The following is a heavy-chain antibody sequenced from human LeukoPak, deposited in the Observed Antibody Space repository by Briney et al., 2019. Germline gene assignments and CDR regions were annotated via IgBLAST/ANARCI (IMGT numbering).Heavy chain of an antibody. CDR1: GYTFTSYG. CDR2: INPNSGGT. CDR3: ASLYGSGSYPHYYYYYYMDV. Sequence: ASVKVSCKASGYTFTSYGISWVRQAPGQGLEWMGWINPNSGGTNYAQKFQGRVTMTRDTSISTAYMELSRLRSDDTAVYYCASLYGSGSYPHYYYYYYMDVWGKGTTVTISS. J-gene: IGHJ6*03. D-gene: IGHD3-10*01. V-gene: IGHV1-2*02.